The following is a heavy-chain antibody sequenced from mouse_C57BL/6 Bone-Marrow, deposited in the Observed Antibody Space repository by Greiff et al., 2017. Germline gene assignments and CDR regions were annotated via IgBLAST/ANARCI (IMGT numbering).Heavy chain of an antibody. Sequence: EVQLQESGGDLVKPGGSLKLSCAASGFTFSSYGMSWVRQTPDKRLEWVATISSGGSYTYYPDSVKGRFTISRDNAKNTLYLQMSSLKSEDTAMYYCARPCPYYYEGYYFDYWGQGTTLTVSS. J-gene: IGHJ2*01. CDR2: ISSGGSYT. CDR1: GFTFSSYG. V-gene: IGHV5-6*01. CDR3: ARPCPYYYEGYYFDY. D-gene: IGHD1-1*01.